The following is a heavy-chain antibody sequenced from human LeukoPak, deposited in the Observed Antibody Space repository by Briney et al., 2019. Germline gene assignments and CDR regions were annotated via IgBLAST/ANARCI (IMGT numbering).Heavy chain of an antibody. CDR2: ISSSSSYI. D-gene: IGHD6-13*01. Sequence: KPGGSLRLSCAASGFTFSSYSMNWVRQAPGKGLEWVSSISSSSSYIYYADSVKGRFTISRDNAKNSLYLQMSSLRAEDTAVYYCARDIVGVGQHLTGPFDPWGQGTLVTVSS. CDR3: ARDIVGVGQHLTGPFDP. CDR1: GFTFSSYS. J-gene: IGHJ5*02. V-gene: IGHV3-21*01.